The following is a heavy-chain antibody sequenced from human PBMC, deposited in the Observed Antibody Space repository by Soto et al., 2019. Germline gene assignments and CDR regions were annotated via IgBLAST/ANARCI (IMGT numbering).Heavy chain of an antibody. D-gene: IGHD3-10*01. CDR1: GYSFTSYW. Sequence: GESLKISCKGSGYSFTSYWIGWVRQMPGKGLEWMGIIYPGDSDTRYSPSFQGQVTISADKSISTAYLQWSSLKASDTAMYYCASQVLLWFGAGDAFDIWGQGTMVTVSS. CDR3: ASQVLLWFGAGDAFDI. V-gene: IGHV5-51*01. CDR2: IYPGDSDT. J-gene: IGHJ3*02.